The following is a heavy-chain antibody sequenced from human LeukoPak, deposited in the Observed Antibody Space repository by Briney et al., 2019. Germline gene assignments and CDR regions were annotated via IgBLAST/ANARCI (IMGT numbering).Heavy chain of an antibody. Sequence: GASVKVSCKASGYTFTSYYMHWVRQAPGQGLEWMGIINPSGGSTSYAQKFQGRVTTTADESTSTAYMELSSLRSEDTAVYYCARPSLGYYDSSGYYYRYHFDYWGQGTLVTVSS. CDR3: ARPSLGYYDSSGYYYRYHFDY. J-gene: IGHJ4*02. V-gene: IGHV1-46*01. CDR1: GYTFTSYY. CDR2: INPSGGST. D-gene: IGHD3-22*01.